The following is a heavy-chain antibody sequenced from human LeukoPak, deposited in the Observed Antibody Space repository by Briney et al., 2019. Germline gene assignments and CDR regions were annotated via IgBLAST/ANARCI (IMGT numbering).Heavy chain of an antibody. CDR3: ARGYCSGGSCYGLDY. V-gene: IGHV1-8*03. CDR2: MNPNSGNT. CDR1: GYTFTSYG. J-gene: IGHJ4*02. D-gene: IGHD2-15*01. Sequence: ASVKVPCKASGYTFTSYGINWVRQATGQGLEWMGWMNPNSGNTGYAHKFQGRVTITRNTSISTAYMELSSLKSEDTAVYYCARGYCSGGSCYGLDYWGQGTLVTVSS.